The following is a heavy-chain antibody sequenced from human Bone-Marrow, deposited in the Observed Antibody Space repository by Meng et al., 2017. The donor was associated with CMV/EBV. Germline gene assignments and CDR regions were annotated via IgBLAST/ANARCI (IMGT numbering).Heavy chain of an antibody. Sequence: GGSLRLSCAASGFTFSSYAMSWVRQAPGKGLEWVSSISSSSSYIYYADSVKGRFTISRDNAKNSLYLQMNSLRAEDTAVYYCARDLKDIVVVPAAIIPPSDYYYGMDVWGQGTTVTVSS. CDR2: ISSSSSYI. J-gene: IGHJ6*02. CDR3: ARDLKDIVVVPAAIIPPSDYYYGMDV. V-gene: IGHV3-21*01. CDR1: GFTFSSYA. D-gene: IGHD2-2*02.